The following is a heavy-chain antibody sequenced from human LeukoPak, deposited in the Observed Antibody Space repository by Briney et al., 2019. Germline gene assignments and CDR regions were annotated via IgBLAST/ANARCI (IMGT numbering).Heavy chain of an antibody. CDR3: ARDSPPYSSSLNWFDP. CDR1: GFTFSSYS. D-gene: IGHD6-6*01. V-gene: IGHV3-21*01. Sequence: GSLRLSCAASGFTFSSYSMNWVRQAPGKGLEWVSSISSSSSYIYYADSVKGRFTISRDNAKNSLYLRMKSLRAEDTAVYYCARDSPPYSSSLNWFDPWGQGTLLRVPS. J-gene: IGHJ5*01. CDR2: ISSSSSYI.